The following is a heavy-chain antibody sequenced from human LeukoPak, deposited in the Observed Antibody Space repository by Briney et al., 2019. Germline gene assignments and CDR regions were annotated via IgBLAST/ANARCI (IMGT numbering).Heavy chain of an antibody. CDR3: AKDNAYYYADY. CDR1: GFTFSSYG. CDR2: IGYDGRNK. J-gene: IGHJ4*02. V-gene: IGHV3-30*02. Sequence: GGSLRLSCAASGFTFSSYGIHWVRQAPGKGLEWVTFIGYDGRNKYYADSVKGRFTISRDNSKYTLYLQMNSLRAEDTAVYYCAKDNAYYYADYWGQGTLVTVSS. D-gene: IGHD3-10*01.